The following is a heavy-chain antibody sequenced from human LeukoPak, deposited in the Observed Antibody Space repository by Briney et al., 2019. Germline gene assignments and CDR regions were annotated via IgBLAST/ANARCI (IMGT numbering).Heavy chain of an antibody. D-gene: IGHD3-22*01. V-gene: IGHV1-69*05. CDR1: GGTFSSYA. CDR2: IIAIFGTA. CDR3: ASGKGGRYYYDTSDSTQHAFDI. J-gene: IGHJ3*02. Sequence: GSSVKVSCKASGGTFSSYAISWVRQAPGQWLEWMGGIIAIFGTANYAQKFQGRVTITTDESTSTAYMELSSLRSEDTAVYYCASGKGGRYYYDTSDSTQHAFDIWGQGTMVTVSS.